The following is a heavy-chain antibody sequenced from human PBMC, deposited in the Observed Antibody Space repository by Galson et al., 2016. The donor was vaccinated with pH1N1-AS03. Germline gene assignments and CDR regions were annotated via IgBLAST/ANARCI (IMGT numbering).Heavy chain of an antibody. Sequence: SLRLSCAASGFTFSSYDMSWVRRAPGKGLEWVASIIGAGGVPYYAGSVKGRFAGSRDTSENTVYRQLDRLRAEDTAVYYCAKDKEAVADRRGYFFDDWGQGTLVTVSS. CDR1: GFTFSSYD. V-gene: IGHV3-23*01. J-gene: IGHJ4*02. D-gene: IGHD6-19*01. CDR2: IIGAGGVP. CDR3: AKDKEAVADRRGYFFDD.